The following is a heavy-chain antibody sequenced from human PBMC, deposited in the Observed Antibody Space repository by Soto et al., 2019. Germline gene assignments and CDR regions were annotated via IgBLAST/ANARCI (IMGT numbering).Heavy chain of an antibody. CDR2: INPSGGST. V-gene: IGHV1-46*03. CDR3: ARWVRRGYCSSTSCYDAFDI. CDR1: GYTFTSYY. Sequence: ASVKVSCKASGYTFTSYYMHWVRQAPGQGLEWMGIINPSGGSTSYAQKFQGRVTMTRDTSTSTVYMELSSLRSEDTAVYYCARWVRRGYCSSTSCYDAFDIWGQGTMVTVSS. D-gene: IGHD2-2*01. J-gene: IGHJ3*02.